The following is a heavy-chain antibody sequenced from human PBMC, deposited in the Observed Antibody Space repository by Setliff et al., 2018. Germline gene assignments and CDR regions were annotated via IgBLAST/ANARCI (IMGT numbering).Heavy chain of an antibody. CDR2: IERDGSKR. Sequence: SGESLKISCAASGFTFKNYWMTWVRQAPGKGLEWVANIERDGSKRSYVDSVKGRFTTSRDNAKNSLYLEMNGLRAEDTAVYYCARATGFLYIDVWGKGTTVTVSS. CDR3: ARATGFLYIDV. J-gene: IGHJ6*04. D-gene: IGHD3-3*01. CDR1: GFTFKNYW. V-gene: IGHV3-7*03.